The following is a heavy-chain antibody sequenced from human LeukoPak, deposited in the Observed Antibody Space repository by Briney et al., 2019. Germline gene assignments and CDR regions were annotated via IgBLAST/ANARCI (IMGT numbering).Heavy chain of an antibody. Sequence: PSETLSLTCTVSGGSISSSSYYWGWIRQPPGKGLEWIGSIYYSGSTYYNPSLKSRVTISVDTSKNQFSLKLSSVTAADTAVYYCARRMVATSYYYYYMDVWGKGTTVTISS. CDR1: GGSISSSSYY. CDR2: IYYSGST. J-gene: IGHJ6*03. CDR3: ARRMVATSYYYYYMDV. V-gene: IGHV4-39*01. D-gene: IGHD5-12*01.